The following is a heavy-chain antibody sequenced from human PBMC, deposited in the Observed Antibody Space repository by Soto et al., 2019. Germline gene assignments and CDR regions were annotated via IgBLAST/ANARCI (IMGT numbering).Heavy chain of an antibody. V-gene: IGHV1-69*13. CDR1: GGTFSSYS. CDR2: IIPIFGTA. J-gene: IGHJ4*02. CDR3: AAYYDIFSGYYNVPTYVFDX. Sequence: SVKVSCKASGGTFSSYSISWVRQAPGQGLEWMGGIIPIFGTATYAQKFQGRVTITADEATSTAYMELSSLRSEDTAVYYCAAYYDIFSGYYNVPTYVFDXWGQGTLVTVSS. D-gene: IGHD3-9*01.